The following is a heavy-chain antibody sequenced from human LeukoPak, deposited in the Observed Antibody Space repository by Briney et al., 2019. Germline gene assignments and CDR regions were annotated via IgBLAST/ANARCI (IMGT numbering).Heavy chain of an antibody. CDR1: GGSMTGYY. V-gene: IGHV4-59*01. D-gene: IGHD1-26*01. CDR3: ARALLPGDFKWFDP. J-gene: IGHJ5*02. Sequence: PSETLTLTCSVSGGSMTGYYWIWIRQPPGKGLEWIGYVYYGGNTNYNPSLRSRVTMSKDTPKNQFSLKMRSVTAADTATYYCARALLPGDFKWFDPWGQGTVVTVSS. CDR2: VYYGGNT.